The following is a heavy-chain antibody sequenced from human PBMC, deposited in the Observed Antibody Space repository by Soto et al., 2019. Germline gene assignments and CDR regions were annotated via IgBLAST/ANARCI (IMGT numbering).Heavy chain of an antibody. CDR1: GYTFISYG. CDR2: MSAFTGKA. CDR3: ARDQRYYGSGYYYSDS. Sequence: ASVKVSCKASGYTFISYGISWVRQAPGQGLEWVGWMSAFTGKADYAQIFQDRVTTTTDTSTSTAYMELRSLRSDDTAVYYCARDQRYYGSGYYYSDSWRQGTLVTVS. J-gene: IGHJ1*01. V-gene: IGHV1-18*04. D-gene: IGHD3-10*01.